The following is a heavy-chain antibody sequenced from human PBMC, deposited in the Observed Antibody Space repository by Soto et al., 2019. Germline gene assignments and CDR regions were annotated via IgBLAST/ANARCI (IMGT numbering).Heavy chain of an antibody. CDR1: GGTFRYYP. CDR2: IFPLTDIP. V-gene: IGHV1-69*04. Sequence: ASVKVSCKASGGTFRYYPINWVRQAPGQGLEWMGSIFPLTDIPDYAQNFQARLTISADKSTSTAYMELSSLTSDDTAMYFCARGPLVVLNYFESWGQGTLVTVSS. J-gene: IGHJ4*02. CDR3: ARGPLVVLNYFES.